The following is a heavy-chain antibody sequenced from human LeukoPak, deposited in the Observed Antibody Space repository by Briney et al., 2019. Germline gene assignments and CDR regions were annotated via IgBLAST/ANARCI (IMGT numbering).Heavy chain of an antibody. V-gene: IGHV3-53*01. CDR3: AKWGDYDVLTGYYVSDY. Sequence: GGSLRLSCAASGFTVSSNYMSWVRQAPGKGLEWVSVIYSGGSTYYADSVKGRFTISRDNSKNTVFLQMNSLRAEDTAVYYCAKWGDYDVLTGYYVSDYWGQGTLVTVSS. CDR2: IYSGGST. CDR1: GFTVSSNY. J-gene: IGHJ4*02. D-gene: IGHD3-9*01.